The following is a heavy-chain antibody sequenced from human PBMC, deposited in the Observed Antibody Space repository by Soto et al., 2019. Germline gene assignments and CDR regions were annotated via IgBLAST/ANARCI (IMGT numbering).Heavy chain of an antibody. CDR1: GYTFTSYG. J-gene: IGHJ4*02. CDR3: ARDVTYYDYIWGSYRYTGSDY. Sequence: QVQLVQSGAEVKKPGASVKVSCKASGYTFTSYGISWVRQAPGQGLEWMGWISAYNGNTNYAQKRQGTVNMTTDISARTAYMELRSLRSDDTAVYYCARDVTYYDYIWGSYRYTGSDYWGQGTLVTVAS. D-gene: IGHD3-16*02. CDR2: ISAYNGNT. V-gene: IGHV1-18*01.